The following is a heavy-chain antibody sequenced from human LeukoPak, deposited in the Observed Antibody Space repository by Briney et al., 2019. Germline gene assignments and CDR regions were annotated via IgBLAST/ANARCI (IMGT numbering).Heavy chain of an antibody. Sequence: SETLSLTCTVSGGSITTSLSSYFGTWIRQPGGKGLEWIGGVYHSGNSNYNPSLKSRVTMSVDTSKNQPSMKLSSVTAADTAVYYCARGSDFGDCWGQGTLVTVSS. J-gene: IGHJ4*02. CDR2: VYHSGNS. CDR1: GGSITTSLSSYF. CDR3: ARGSDFGDC. V-gene: IGHV4-4*07. D-gene: IGHD4-17*01.